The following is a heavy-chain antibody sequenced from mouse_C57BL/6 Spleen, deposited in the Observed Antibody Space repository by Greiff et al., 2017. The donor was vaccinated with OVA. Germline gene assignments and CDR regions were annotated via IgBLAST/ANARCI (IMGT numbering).Heavy chain of an antibody. CDR1: GYSITSGYY. Sequence: DVQLQESGPGLVKPSQSLSLTCSVTGYSITSGYYWNWIRQFPGNKLEWMGYISYDGSNNYNPSLKNRISITRDTSKNQFFLKLNSVTTEDTATYYCASPGREAYWGQGTLVTVSA. J-gene: IGHJ3*01. CDR2: ISYDGSN. V-gene: IGHV3-6*01. D-gene: IGHD3-3*01. CDR3: ASPGREAY.